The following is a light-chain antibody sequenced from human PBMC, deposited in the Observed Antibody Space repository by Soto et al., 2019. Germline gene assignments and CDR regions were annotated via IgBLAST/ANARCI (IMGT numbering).Light chain of an antibody. V-gene: IGKV3-11*01. J-gene: IGKJ5*01. CDR1: QSVSSY. CDR3: KQRSNWPIT. Sequence: EIVLTQSPATLSLSPGERATLSCRASQSVSSYLAWYQQRPGQAPRLLIYDASNRATGIPARFSGSGSGTDFTLTISRLEPEDFAVYYYKQRSNWPITFGQGTRLEIK. CDR2: DAS.